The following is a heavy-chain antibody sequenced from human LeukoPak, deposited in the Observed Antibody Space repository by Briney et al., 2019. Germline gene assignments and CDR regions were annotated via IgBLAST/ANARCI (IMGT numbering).Heavy chain of an antibody. V-gene: IGHV3-7*01. CDR2: IKKDGSEK. CDR1: GFIFSSFG. J-gene: IGHJ4*02. D-gene: IGHD5-18*01. CDR3: ARDLSGIAGYTYGRGIDY. Sequence: PGGSLRLSCEASGFIFSSFGMYWVRQAPGKGLEWVANIKKDGSEKYYVDAVKGRFTISRDNAKTSLYLQMNSLRAEDTAVYYCARDLSGIAGYTYGRGIDYWGQGTLVTVSS.